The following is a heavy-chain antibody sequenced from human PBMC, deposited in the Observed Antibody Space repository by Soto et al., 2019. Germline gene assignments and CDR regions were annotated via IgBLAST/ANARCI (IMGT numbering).Heavy chain of an antibody. J-gene: IGHJ3*02. Sequence: SETLSLTCAVSGGSISSGSYSWSWIRQPPGKGLEWIGYIYDSGSTYYNPSLKSRVTISVDRSNNQFSLKLSSLTAADTAVYYCARAGYFSRGRCYGFDIPDQGTMVTGSS. CDR3: ARAGYFSRGRCYGFDI. CDR1: GGSISSGSYS. V-gene: IGHV4-30-2*01. D-gene: IGHD2-15*01. CDR2: IYDSGST.